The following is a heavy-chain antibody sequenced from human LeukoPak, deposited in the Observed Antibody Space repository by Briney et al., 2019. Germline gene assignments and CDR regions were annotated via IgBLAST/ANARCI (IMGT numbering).Heavy chain of an antibody. J-gene: IGHJ4*02. Sequence: PGGSLRLSCAASGFTFSSYGMHWVRQAPGKGLEWVAFIRYDGSNKYYADSVKGRFTISRDNSKNTLYLQMNSLRAEDTAVYYCAKAPAAAMSRRIFDYWGQGTLVTVSS. D-gene: IGHD2-2*01. V-gene: IGHV3-30*02. CDR2: IRYDGSNK. CDR3: AKAPAAAMSRRIFDY. CDR1: GFTFSSYG.